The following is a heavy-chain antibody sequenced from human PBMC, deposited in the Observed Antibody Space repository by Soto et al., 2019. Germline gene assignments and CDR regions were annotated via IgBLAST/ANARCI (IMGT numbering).Heavy chain of an antibody. J-gene: IGHJ4*02. D-gene: IGHD2-15*01. Sequence: QVQLQESGPGLVKPSGTLSLTCAVSGASVSSPYYWCWVRQPPGKGLEWIGEVFHAGTTSYNTSLRSRVTISMDKSINPFSLDLSSVTVADTAVYYCASSAGWYAVHSWGPGTLVIVSS. V-gene: IGHV4-4*02. CDR3: ASSAGWYAVHS. CDR1: GASVSSPYY. CDR2: VFHAGTT.